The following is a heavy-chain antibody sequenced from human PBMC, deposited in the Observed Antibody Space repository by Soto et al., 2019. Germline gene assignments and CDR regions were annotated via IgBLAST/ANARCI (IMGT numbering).Heavy chain of an antibody. CDR3: AKRGGGILPKLFHA. CDR2: FTAAGRNT. V-gene: IGHV3-23*01. J-gene: IGHJ1*01. Sequence: PGGYLRLSXEASGFTFSDFAMSRVRKAPGKGLEWVSTFTAAGRNTFYADSVKGRFTISRDNSKSTLSLHVNSLRVDDPAVYYCAKRGGGILPKLFHAWGHGTLVTVSS. CDR1: GFTFSDFA. D-gene: IGHD6-6*01.